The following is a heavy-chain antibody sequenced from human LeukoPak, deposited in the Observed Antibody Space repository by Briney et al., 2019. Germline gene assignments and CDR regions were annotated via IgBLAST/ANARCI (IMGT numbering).Heavy chain of an antibody. Sequence: SVKVSCKASGGTFSSYAISWVRQAPGQGLEWMGGIIPTFGTANYAQKFQGRVTITADKSTSTAYMELSSLRSEDTAVYYCVATSPFDWLPDNWFDPWGQGTLVTVSS. CDR3: VATSPFDWLPDNWFDP. CDR2: IIPTFGTA. D-gene: IGHD3-9*01. J-gene: IGHJ5*02. V-gene: IGHV1-69*06. CDR1: GGTFSSYA.